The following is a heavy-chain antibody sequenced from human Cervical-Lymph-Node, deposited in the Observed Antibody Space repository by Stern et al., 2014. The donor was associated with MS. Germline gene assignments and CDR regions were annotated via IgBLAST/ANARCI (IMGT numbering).Heavy chain of an antibody. CDR3: ARGPPEYSYGYVY. V-gene: IGHV4-31*03. CDR2: IYYSGST. CDR1: GGSISSGGYY. D-gene: IGHD5-18*01. Sequence: QLQLQESGPGLVKPSQTLSLTCTVSGGSISSGGYYWSLIRQHPGKGLEWLGYIYYSGSTYYNPSLKSRVTISVDTSKNQFSLKLSSVTAADTAVYYCARGPPEYSYGYVYWGQGTLVTVSS. J-gene: IGHJ4*02.